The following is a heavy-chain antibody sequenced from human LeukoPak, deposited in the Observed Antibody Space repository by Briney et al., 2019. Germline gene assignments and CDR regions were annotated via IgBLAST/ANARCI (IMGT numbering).Heavy chain of an antibody. J-gene: IGHJ6*03. Sequence: ASVKVSCKASGYTFNGYYMHWVRQAPGQGLEWMGWINPNSGGTNYAQKLQGRVTMTRDTSISTAYMELSRLRSDDTAVYYCARGMEPYYYMDVWGKGTTVTVSS. CDR3: ARGMEPYYYMDV. D-gene: IGHD1-26*01. CDR1: GYTFNGYY. CDR2: INPNSGGT. V-gene: IGHV1-2*02.